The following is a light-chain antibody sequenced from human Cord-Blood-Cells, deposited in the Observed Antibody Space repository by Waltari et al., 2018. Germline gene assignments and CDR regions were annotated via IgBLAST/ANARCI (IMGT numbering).Light chain of an antibody. CDR3: QQYNNWLT. CDR1: QSVSSN. J-gene: IGKJ2*01. V-gene: IGKV3-15*01. CDR2: GAS. Sequence: EIVMTQSPATLSVSPGERANLSCRASQSVSSNLVWYQQKPGQAPRLLIYGASTRATGIPARFSGSGSGTEFTLTISSLQSEDFAVYYCQQYNNWLTFGQGTKLEIK.